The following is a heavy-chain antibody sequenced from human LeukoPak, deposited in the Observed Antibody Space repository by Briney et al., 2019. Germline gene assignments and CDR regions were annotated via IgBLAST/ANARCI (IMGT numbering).Heavy chain of an antibody. V-gene: IGHV3-30*04. CDR2: ISYDGSNK. Sequence: PGGSLRLSCAASGFTFSSYAMHWVRQAPGKGLEWVAVISYDGSNKYYADSVKGRFTISRDNSKNTLYLQMNCLRAEDTAVYYCARAGYCTNGVCYGMDVWGQGTTVTVSS. D-gene: IGHD2-8*01. J-gene: IGHJ6*02. CDR3: ARAGYCTNGVCYGMDV. CDR1: GFTFSSYA.